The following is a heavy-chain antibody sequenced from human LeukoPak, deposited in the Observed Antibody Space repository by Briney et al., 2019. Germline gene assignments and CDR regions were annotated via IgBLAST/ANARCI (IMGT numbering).Heavy chain of an antibody. CDR3: VRGDFDASGYSVPFDY. Sequence: SETLSLTCTVSGGSISSYYWSWVRQPPGKGLEWIGYTYYRGSTNYNPSLKSRVTISVDTSKNQFSLKLSSVTAADSAIYFCVRGDFDASGYSVPFDYWGQGALVTVSS. CDR2: TYYRGST. J-gene: IGHJ4*02. CDR1: GGSISSYY. V-gene: IGHV4-59*01. D-gene: IGHD3-22*01.